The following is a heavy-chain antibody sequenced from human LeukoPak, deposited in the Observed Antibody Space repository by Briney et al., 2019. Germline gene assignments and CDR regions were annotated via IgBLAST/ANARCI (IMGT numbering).Heavy chain of an antibody. CDR1: GGTFSSYA. CDR2: IIPIFGTA. CDR3: ARDHSWIQLWLLPSHTHAPFDY. J-gene: IGHJ4*02. D-gene: IGHD5-18*01. Sequence: EASVKVSCKASGGTFSSYAISWVRQAPGQGLEWMGGIIPIFGTANYAQKFQGRVTITADKSTSTAYVELSSLRSEDTAVYYCARDHSWIQLWLLPSHTHAPFDYWGQGTLVTVSS. V-gene: IGHV1-69*06.